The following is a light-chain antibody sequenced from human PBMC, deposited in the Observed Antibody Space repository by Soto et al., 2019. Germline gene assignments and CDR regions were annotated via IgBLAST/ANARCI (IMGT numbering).Light chain of an antibody. J-gene: IGLJ2*01. CDR1: SGSIASNY. CDR2: EDN. Sequence: NFMLTQPHSVSESPGKTVTISCTRSSGSIASNYVQWYQQRPGSAPTTVIYEDNQRPSGVPDRFSGSIDSSSNSASLTISRLNTEDEADYYCQSYDSSNAVVFGGGTKLTVL. CDR3: QSYDSSNAVV. V-gene: IGLV6-57*04.